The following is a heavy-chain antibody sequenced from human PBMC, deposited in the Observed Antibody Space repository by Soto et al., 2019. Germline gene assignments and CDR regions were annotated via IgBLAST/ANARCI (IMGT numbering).Heavy chain of an antibody. J-gene: IGHJ3*01. D-gene: IGHD4-17*01. CDR2: IIGTTGST. Sequence: GGSLRLSCAASGFTFIKYPMSWVRQAPGKGLEWVSSIIGTTGSTYYADSVKGRFTISRDNSKNTLYLQMNSLRAEDTAIYYCAKDTVDLADYVDAFDVWGQGTVVTVSS. CDR3: AKDTVDLADYVDAFDV. V-gene: IGHV3-23*01. CDR1: GFTFIKYP.